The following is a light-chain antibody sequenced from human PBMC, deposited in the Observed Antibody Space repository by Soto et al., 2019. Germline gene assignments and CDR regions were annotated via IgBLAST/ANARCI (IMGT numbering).Light chain of an antibody. CDR3: QQSWA. CDR1: QGISSA. CDR2: DAS. Sequence: AIQLTQSPSSLSASVRDRVTISCRASQGISSALAWYQQKPGKAPKLLIYDASSLESGVPSRFSGSGSGTDFTLTISSLQPEDFATYYCQQSWAFGQGTKVDIK. V-gene: IGKV1-13*02. J-gene: IGKJ1*01.